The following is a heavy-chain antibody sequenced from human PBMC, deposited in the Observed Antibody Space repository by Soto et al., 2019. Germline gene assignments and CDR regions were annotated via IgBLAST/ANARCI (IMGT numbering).Heavy chain of an antibody. CDR2: ISYDGSNK. D-gene: IGHD5-18*01. J-gene: IGHJ4*02. Sequence: GGSLRLSCAASGFTFSSYAMDWVRQAPGKGLEWVAVISYDGSNKYYADSVKGRFTISRDNSKNTLYLQMNSLRAEDTAVYYCARDVDTAMVTLDYWGQGTLVTVSS. CDR1: GFTFSSYA. V-gene: IGHV3-30-3*01. CDR3: ARDVDTAMVTLDY.